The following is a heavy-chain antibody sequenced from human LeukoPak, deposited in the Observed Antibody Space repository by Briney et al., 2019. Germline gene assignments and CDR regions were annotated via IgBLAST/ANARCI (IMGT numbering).Heavy chain of an antibody. D-gene: IGHD3-9*01. Sequence: PGGSLRLSCAASGFTFSSYGMHWVRQAPGKGLEWVAVIWYDGSNKYYADSVKGRFTISRDNSKNTLYLQMNSLRAEDTAVYYCARPVPGSGYAPGYDYWGQGTLVTVSS. V-gene: IGHV3-33*01. CDR2: IWYDGSNK. CDR3: ARPVPGSGYAPGYDY. J-gene: IGHJ4*02. CDR1: GFTFSSYG.